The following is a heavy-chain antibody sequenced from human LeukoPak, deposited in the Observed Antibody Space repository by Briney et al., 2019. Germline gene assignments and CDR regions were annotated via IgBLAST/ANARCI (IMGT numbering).Heavy chain of an antibody. V-gene: IGHV3-30*02. D-gene: IGHD4-17*01. J-gene: IGHJ6*03. CDR2: IRYDGSNK. CDR3: AKEYGDYWRIVYYYYYYMDV. CDR1: GFTFSSYG. Sequence: GGSLRLSCAASGFTFSSYGMHWVRQAPGKWLEWVAFIRYDGSNKYYADSVKGRFTISRDNSKNTLYLQMNSLRAEDTAVYYCAKEYGDYWRIVYYYYYYMDVWGKGTTVTISS.